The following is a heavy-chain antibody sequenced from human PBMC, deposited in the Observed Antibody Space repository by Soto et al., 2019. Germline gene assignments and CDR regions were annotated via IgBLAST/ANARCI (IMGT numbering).Heavy chain of an antibody. D-gene: IGHD3-10*01. CDR2: ISAYNGNT. CDR1: GYTFTTYG. Sequence: QVQLVQSGAEVKKPGASVKVSCKASGYTFTTYGISWVRQAPGQGLEWMGWISAYNGNTNYAQSLQGRVTITTDTSTSTAFRDLRSMTSADTAVYYWARGVEPPGTADSWGRGPLVAVS. J-gene: IGHJ4*02. CDR3: ARGVEPPGTADS. V-gene: IGHV1-18*01.